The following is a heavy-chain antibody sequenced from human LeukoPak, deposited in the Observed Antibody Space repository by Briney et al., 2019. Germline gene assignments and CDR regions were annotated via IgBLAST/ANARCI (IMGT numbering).Heavy chain of an antibody. D-gene: IGHD3-22*01. CDR3: AREPYYYDRSGYYDY. Sequence: PGGSLRLSCAASGFTFSTHGMSWVRQAPGKGLEWVSAISGSGGSTYYADSVKGRFTISRDNSKNTLYLQMNSLRAEDTALYYCAREPYYYDRSGYYDYWGQGTLVTVSS. J-gene: IGHJ4*02. V-gene: IGHV3-23*01. CDR2: ISGSGGST. CDR1: GFTFSTHG.